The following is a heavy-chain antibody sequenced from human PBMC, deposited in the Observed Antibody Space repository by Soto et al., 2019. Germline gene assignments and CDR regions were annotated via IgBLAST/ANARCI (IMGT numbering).Heavy chain of an antibody. CDR3: ASGAFGVLINYYYYYMDV. CDR2: INHSGST. Sequence: QVQLQQWGAGLLKPSETLSLTCAVYGGSLSDYYWSWIRQPPGKGLEWLGEINHSGSTNYNPSLKSRVTRSVDTSKNQFSLKLSSVTAADTAVYYCASGAFGVLINYYYYYMDVWGKGTTVTVSS. CDR1: GGSLSDYY. V-gene: IGHV4-34*01. D-gene: IGHD3-3*01. J-gene: IGHJ6*03.